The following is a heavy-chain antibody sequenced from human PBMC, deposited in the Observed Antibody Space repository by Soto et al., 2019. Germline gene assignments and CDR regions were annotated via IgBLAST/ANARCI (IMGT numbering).Heavy chain of an antibody. CDR3: ARNELWCGDKAGYYGMDV. D-gene: IGHD3-10*01. Sequence: QVQLVQSGAEVKKPGSSVKVSCKASGGTFSSYAISWVRQAPGQGLEWMGGIIPIFGTANYAQKFQGRVTITADESTSTADMELSSLRSEDTAVYYCARNELWCGDKAGYYGMDVWGQGTTVTVSS. CDR1: GGTFSSYA. CDR2: IIPIFGTA. J-gene: IGHJ6*02. V-gene: IGHV1-69*01.